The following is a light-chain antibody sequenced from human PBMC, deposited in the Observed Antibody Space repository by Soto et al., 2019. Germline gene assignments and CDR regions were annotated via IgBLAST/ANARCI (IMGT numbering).Light chain of an antibody. J-gene: IGKJ4*01. CDR2: GAS. Sequence: EIVMTQSPATLSVSPGERATLSCRASQSVSGNLAWYQQKTGQAPRLLIYGASTRATGIPARFSGSGSGTEFTLTISSLQSEDFAVYYCQQYNDLPPVTCGGGTQVEIK. CDR3: QQYNDLPPVT. CDR1: QSVSGN. V-gene: IGKV3-15*01.